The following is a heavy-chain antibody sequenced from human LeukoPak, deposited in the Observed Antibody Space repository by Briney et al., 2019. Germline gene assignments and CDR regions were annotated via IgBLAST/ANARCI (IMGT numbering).Heavy chain of an antibody. J-gene: IGHJ6*02. CDR3: ARDVAGYYGMDV. D-gene: IGHD6-13*01. Sequence: ASVKVSCKASGYTFTGYYMHWVRQAPGQGLEWMGCINPNSGGTNYAQKFQGRVTMTRDTSISTAYMELSRLRSDDTAVYYCARDVAGYYGMDVWGQGTTVTVSS. CDR1: GYTFTGYY. CDR2: INPNSGGT. V-gene: IGHV1-2*02.